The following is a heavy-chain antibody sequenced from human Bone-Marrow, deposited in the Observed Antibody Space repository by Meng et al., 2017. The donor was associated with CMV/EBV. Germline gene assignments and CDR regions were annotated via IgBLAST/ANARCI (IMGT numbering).Heavy chain of an antibody. J-gene: IGHJ5*02. Sequence: SETLSLTCAVYGGSFSGYSWSWIRQPPGMGLEWIGEIHHSGSANYNPSLKSRVAISADTSKNQFSLRLTSVNAADTAVYYCARGRADRPDHWGQGTLVTVSS. CDR3: ARGRADRPDH. D-gene: IGHD1-14*01. V-gene: IGHV4-34*01. CDR1: GGSFSGYS. CDR2: IHHSGSA.